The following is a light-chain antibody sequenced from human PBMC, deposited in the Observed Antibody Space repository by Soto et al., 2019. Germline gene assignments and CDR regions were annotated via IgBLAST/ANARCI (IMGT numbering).Light chain of an antibody. CDR3: CSYAGSYTYV. J-gene: IGLJ1*01. CDR2: SVS. V-gene: IGLV2-11*01. CDR1: SSDVGGHNY. Sequence: QSALTQPRSVSGSPGHSVTISCTGTSSDVGGHNYVSWYQQYPGKAPKLLLSSVSKRPSGVPDRFSGSKSGNTASLTISGLQAEDEADYYCCSYAGSYTYVFGTGTKGTVL.